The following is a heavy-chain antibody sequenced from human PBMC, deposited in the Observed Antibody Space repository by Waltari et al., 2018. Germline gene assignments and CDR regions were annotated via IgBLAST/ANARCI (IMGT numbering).Heavy chain of an antibody. V-gene: IGHV3-7*01. CDR3: VRTPDPHGKIYGMDV. J-gene: IGHJ6*02. Sequence: EMQLVESGGGLVQPGGSLRLSCAASGFTFSRYWVTWVRKAAGKGLGWVANIKQGGREKFYVDSVKGRFTLSRDDAKNSLYLQMNSLRVEDTAVYFCVRTPDPHGKIYGMDVWGQGTTVTVSS. CDR1: GFTFSRYW. CDR2: IKQGGREK.